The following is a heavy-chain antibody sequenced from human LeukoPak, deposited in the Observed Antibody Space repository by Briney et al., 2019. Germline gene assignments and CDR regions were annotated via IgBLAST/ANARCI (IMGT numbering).Heavy chain of an antibody. CDR3: ATTYYYGSGSYYKGPFDY. V-gene: IGHV1-2*02. D-gene: IGHD3-10*01. CDR1: GYTFTGYY. CDR2: INPNSGGT. J-gene: IGHJ4*02. Sequence: ASVKVSCKASGYTFTGYYMHWVRQAPGQGLEWMGWINPNSGGTNYAQKFQGRVTMTRDTSISTAYMELSRLGSDDTAVYYCATTYYYGSGSYYKGPFDYWGQGTLVTVSS.